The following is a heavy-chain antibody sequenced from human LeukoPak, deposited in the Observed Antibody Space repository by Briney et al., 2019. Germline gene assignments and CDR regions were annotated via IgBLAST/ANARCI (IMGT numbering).Heavy chain of an antibody. D-gene: IGHD3-3*01. CDR2: IKHDGSEK. CDR3: ATDRGWRTSGYYLYYFEY. V-gene: IGHV3-7*01. J-gene: IGHJ4*02. CDR1: GFIFTNYF. Sequence: GGSLRLSCAASGFIFTNYFMSWVRQAPGKGLEWVASIKHDGSEKYYVDSVRGRFTISRNNTMNSLYLQMSSLRAEDTAVYYCATDRGWRTSGYYLYYFEYWGQGTLVTFSS.